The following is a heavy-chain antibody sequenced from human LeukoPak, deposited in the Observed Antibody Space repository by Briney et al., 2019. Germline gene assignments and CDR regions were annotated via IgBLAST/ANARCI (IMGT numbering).Heavy chain of an antibody. J-gene: IGHJ4*02. CDR1: GFIFIKYA. D-gene: IGHD3-3*01. CDR2: IDHDGTNT. V-gene: IGHV3-23*01. Sequence: PGGSLRLSCAASGFIFIKYAMNWVRQAPGKGREGVSDIDHDGTNTYCTDSVKGRFTISRDNSKNTLYLQMNSLRAEDTALYYCAKSGARWSYFDYWGQGTLVTVSS. CDR3: AKSGARWSYFDY.